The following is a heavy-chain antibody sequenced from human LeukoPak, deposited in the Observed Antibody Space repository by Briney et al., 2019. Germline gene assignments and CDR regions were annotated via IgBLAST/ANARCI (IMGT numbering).Heavy chain of an antibody. CDR3: AREGDGYNYNWFDP. Sequence: SETLSLTCAVYGGSFSGYYWSWIRQPPGKGLERIGEINHSGSTNYNPSLESRVTISVDTSKNQLSLKLSSVTAADTAVYYCAREGDGYNYNWFDPWGQGTLVTVSS. CDR2: INHSGST. CDR1: GGSFSGYY. V-gene: IGHV4-34*01. D-gene: IGHD5-24*01. J-gene: IGHJ5*02.